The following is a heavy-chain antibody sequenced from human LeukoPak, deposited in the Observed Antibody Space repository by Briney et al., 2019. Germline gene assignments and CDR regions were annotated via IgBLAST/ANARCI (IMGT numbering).Heavy chain of an antibody. Sequence: SETLSLTCTVSGYSISSGYYWGWIRQPPGKGLEWIGSIYHSGSTYYNPSLKSRVTISVDTSKNQFSLKLSSVTAADTAVYYCARALDGGALFDYWGQGTLVTVSS. CDR1: GYSISSGYY. CDR2: IYHSGST. V-gene: IGHV4-38-2*02. D-gene: IGHD4-23*01. CDR3: ARALDGGALFDY. J-gene: IGHJ4*02.